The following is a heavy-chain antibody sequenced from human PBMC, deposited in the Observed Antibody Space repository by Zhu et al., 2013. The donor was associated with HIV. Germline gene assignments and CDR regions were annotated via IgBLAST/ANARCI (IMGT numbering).Heavy chain of an antibody. CDR3: ARHDGPDNRGYYYYMAV. D-gene: IGHD3-10*01. Sequence: QVQLQQWGAGLLKPSETLSLTCAVYGGSFSGYSWSWMRQPPGKRLEWIGYVHTRDNLQYNPSLKSRLTMSADTSKNQLSLKLTSVTAADTAVYYCARHDGPDNRGYYYYMAVWGTGTTVTVSS. J-gene: IGHJ6*03. CDR1: GGSFSGYS. CDR2: VHTRDNL. V-gene: IGHV4-59*10.